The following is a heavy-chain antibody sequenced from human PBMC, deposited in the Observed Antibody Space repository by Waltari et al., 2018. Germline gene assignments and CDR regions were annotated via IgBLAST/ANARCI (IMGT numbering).Heavy chain of an antibody. J-gene: IGHJ4*02. CDR1: GGSLHSGRYS. D-gene: IGHD6-13*01. V-gene: IGHV4-30-2*01. CDR2: IYHSGST. CDR3: ASCIAAAGGFDY. Sequence: QLQLQESGSGLGKPSQTLSLTCAASGGSLHSGRYSRSSLRQPPGKGLEWIGYIYHSGSTYYNPSLKSRVPISVDRSKNQFSLKLSSVTAADTAVYYCASCIAAAGGFDYWGQGTLVTVSS.